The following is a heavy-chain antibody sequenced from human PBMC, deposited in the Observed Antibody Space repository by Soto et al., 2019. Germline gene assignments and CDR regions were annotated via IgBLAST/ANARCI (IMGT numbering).Heavy chain of an antibody. J-gene: IGHJ5*02. CDR3: ARVPGP. D-gene: IGHD3-10*01. CDR1: GGSISSGGYS. CDR2: IYHSGST. Sequence: SETLSLNSAVSGGSISSGGYSWSWIRQPPGKGLEWIGYIYHSGSTYYNPSLKSRVTISVDRSKNQFSLKLTSVTAADTAVYYCARVPGPWGQGTLVTVS. V-gene: IGHV4-30-2*01.